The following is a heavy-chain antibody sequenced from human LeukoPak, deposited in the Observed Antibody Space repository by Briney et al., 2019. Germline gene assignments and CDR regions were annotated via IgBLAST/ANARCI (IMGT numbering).Heavy chain of an antibody. J-gene: IGHJ4*02. D-gene: IGHD2-2*02. CDR1: GFTFSSHG. CDR3: AKADCSSSSCYTVDY. V-gene: IGHV3-30*18. Sequence: PGGSLRLSCAASGFTFSSHGMHWVRQAPGKGLEWVAVISYDGRNKYYADSVKGRFTISRDNSKNSLYLQMNSLRTEDTALYYCAKADCSSSSCYTVDYWGQGTLVTVSS. CDR2: ISYDGRNK.